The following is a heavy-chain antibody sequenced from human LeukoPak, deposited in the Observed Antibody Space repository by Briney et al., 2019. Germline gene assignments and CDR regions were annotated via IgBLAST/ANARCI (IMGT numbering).Heavy chain of an antibody. D-gene: IGHD2-15*01. CDR1: GGAISSTSYH. J-gene: IGHJ6*02. CDR2: IYYSGST. V-gene: IGHV4-39*07. Sequence: SETLSLTCTVSGGAISSTSYHWAWIRQPPGKGLEWIGSIYYSGSTNYNPSLKSRVTMSVDTSKNQFSLKLSSVTAADTAVYYCARSMVVVVAATGYGMDVWGQGTTVTVSS. CDR3: ARSMVVVVAATGYGMDV.